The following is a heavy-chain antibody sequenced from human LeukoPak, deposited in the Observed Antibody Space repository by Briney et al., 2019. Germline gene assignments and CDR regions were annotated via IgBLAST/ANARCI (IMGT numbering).Heavy chain of an antibody. CDR3: ARGDDPEGWFDF. J-gene: IGHJ5*01. CDR1: GGSISSSNW. CDR2: IYHSGST. Sequence: SETLSLTCAVSGGSISSSNWWSWVRQPPGKGLEWIGEIYHSGSTNYNSSLKSRVTISIDKSKNQFSLKLSSVTAADTALYYCARGDDPEGWFDFWGQGTLVTVSS. V-gene: IGHV4-4*02.